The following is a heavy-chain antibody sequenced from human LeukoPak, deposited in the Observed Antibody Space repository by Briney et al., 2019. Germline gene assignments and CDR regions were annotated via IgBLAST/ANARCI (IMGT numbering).Heavy chain of an antibody. J-gene: IGHJ4*02. CDR2: VIPILGTA. CDR3: ARDRRTYSSGWYDY. D-gene: IGHD6-19*01. V-gene: IGHV1-69*01. Sequence: GASVKVSCKASGGTFSSYAISWVRQAPGQGLEWMGGVIPILGTANYAQKCQGRVTITADDSTSTAYMELSRLRSEDTAVYYCARDRRTYSSGWYDYWGQGTLVTVSS. CDR1: GGTFSSYA.